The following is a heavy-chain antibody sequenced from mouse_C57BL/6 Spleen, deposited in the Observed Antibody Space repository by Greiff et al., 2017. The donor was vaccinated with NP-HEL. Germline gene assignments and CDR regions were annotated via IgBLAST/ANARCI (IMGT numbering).Heavy chain of an antibody. V-gene: IGHV5-16*01. Sequence: EVQRVESEGGLVQPGSSMKLSCTASGFTFSDYYMAWVRQVPEKGLEWVANINYDGSSTYYLDSLKSRFIISRDNAKNILYLQMSSLKSEDTATYYCARDTVDDYYAMDYWGQGTSVTVSS. CDR2: INYDGSST. J-gene: IGHJ4*01. CDR3: ARDTVDDYYAMDY. D-gene: IGHD1-1*01. CDR1: GFTFSDYY.